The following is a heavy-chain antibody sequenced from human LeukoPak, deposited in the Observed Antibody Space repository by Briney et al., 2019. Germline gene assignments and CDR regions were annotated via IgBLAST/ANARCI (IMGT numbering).Heavy chain of an antibody. Sequence: SETPSLTCTVSGGSISSYYWSWIRQPPGKGLEWIGYIYYSGSTNYNPSLKSRVTISVDTSKNQFSLKLSSVTAADTAVYYCARTKSTRRSLGYFDYWGQGTLVTVSS. CDR1: GGSISSYY. J-gene: IGHJ4*02. CDR3: ARTKSTRRSLGYFDY. CDR2: IYYSGST. V-gene: IGHV4-59*01. D-gene: IGHD2-2*01.